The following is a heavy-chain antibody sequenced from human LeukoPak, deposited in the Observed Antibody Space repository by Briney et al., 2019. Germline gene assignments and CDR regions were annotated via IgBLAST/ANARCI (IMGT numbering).Heavy chain of an antibody. V-gene: IGHV4-59*01. CDR2: IYYRGST. D-gene: IGHD6-13*01. CDR3: ARASIAAAGIDY. Sequence: PSETLSLTCTASGGSISSYYWSWIRQPPGKGLEWIGYIYYRGSTNYNPSLKSRVTISVDTSKNQFSLKLSSVTAADTAVYYCARASIAAAGIDYWGQGTLVTVSS. J-gene: IGHJ4*02. CDR1: GGSISSYY.